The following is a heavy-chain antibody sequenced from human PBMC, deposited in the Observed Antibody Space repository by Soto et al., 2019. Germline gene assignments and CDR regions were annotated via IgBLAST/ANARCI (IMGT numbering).Heavy chain of an antibody. CDR3: ARVIVGGHVVTARGAFDY. CDR2: IHMSGRP. Sequence: QVQLVQSGPELRKPGSSVKVSCKASGGTFISYSITWVRQAPGQGLAWMGGIHMSGRPHYPQKFQGRVTITADESTSTVYMELSSLRSEDTAVYYWARVIVGGHVVTARGAFDYWGQGTLVTVSS. CDR1: GGTFISYS. J-gene: IGHJ4*02. V-gene: IGHV1-69*01. D-gene: IGHD2-21*02.